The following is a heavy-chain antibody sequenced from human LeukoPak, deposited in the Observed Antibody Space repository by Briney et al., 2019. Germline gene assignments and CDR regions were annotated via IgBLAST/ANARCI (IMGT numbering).Heavy chain of an antibody. CDR3: AREIGYGDYFDY. V-gene: IGHV3-21*01. D-gene: IGHD4-17*01. CDR1: GLTFSSYS. Sequence: GGSLRLSCAASGLTFSSYSMNWVRQAPGKGLEWVSSISSSSSYIYYADSVKGRFTISRDNAKNSLYLQMNSLRAEDTAVYYCAREIGYGDYFDYWGQGTLVTVSS. CDR2: ISSSSSYI. J-gene: IGHJ4*02.